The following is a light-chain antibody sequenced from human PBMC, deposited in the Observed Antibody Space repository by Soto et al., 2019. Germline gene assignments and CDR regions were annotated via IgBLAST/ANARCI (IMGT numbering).Light chain of an antibody. Sequence: DIQMTQSPSTLSASVGDRVTITCRASQSISSWLAWYQQKPGKAPKLLIYDASSLESGVPSRFSGSGSATEFTLTISSLQPDDFATYYCQQYNSAWTFGQGTKVDIK. CDR3: QQYNSAWT. V-gene: IGKV1-5*01. J-gene: IGKJ1*01. CDR1: QSISSW. CDR2: DAS.